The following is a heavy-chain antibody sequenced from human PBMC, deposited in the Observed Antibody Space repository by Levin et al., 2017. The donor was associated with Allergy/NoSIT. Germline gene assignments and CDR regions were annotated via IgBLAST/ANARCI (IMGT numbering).Heavy chain of an antibody. D-gene: IGHD2-2*01. V-gene: IGHV1-2*02. CDR2: IYPYSGGS. J-gene: IGHJ6*02. CDR3: ARELNVVVPTASSYYYYGMDV. Sequence: AASVKVSCKASGYTFTDYYMHWVRQAPGQGLEWMGWIYPYSGGSNYAQKFQGRVTMTRDTSISTAYMELSRLRSDDTAVYYCARELNVVVPTASSYYYYGMDVWGQGTTVTVSS. CDR1: GYTFTDYY.